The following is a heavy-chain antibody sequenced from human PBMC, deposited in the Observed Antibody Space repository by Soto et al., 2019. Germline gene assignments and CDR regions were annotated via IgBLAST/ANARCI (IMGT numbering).Heavy chain of an antibody. D-gene: IGHD4-17*01. Sequence: SETLSLTCTVSGGSISSSRYYWGCIRQPPGKGLEWIGSIYYSGSTYYNPSLKSRVTISVDTSKIQFSLKLSSVTAADTAVYYCARRKDGDYYYYGMDVWGQGTTVT. J-gene: IGHJ6*02. CDR3: ARRKDGDYYYYGMDV. CDR1: GGSISSSRYY. CDR2: IYYSGST. V-gene: IGHV4-39*01.